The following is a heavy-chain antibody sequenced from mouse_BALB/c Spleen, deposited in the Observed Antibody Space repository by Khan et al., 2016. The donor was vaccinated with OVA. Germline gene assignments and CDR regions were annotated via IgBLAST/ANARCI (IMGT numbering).Heavy chain of an antibody. CDR2: ISPGSGDT. CDR1: GYTFTDYY. D-gene: IGHD1-2*01. V-gene: IGHV1-77*01. CDR3: ERRNYFGYTFAY. Sequence: QVRLQQSGAELARPGASVKLSCKASGYTFTDYYINWVKLRTGQGLEWIGEISPGSGDTYYNERFKGKATLTADKSSSTAYMQLSSLTSEASAVYVCERRNYFGYTFAYWGQGTLVTVSA. J-gene: IGHJ3*01.